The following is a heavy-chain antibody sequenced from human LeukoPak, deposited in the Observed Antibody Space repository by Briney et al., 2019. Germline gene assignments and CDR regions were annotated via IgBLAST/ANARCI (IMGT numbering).Heavy chain of an antibody. CDR2: ISPYNGNT. CDR1: GYTFNTYG. Sequence: ASVKVSCKPFGYTFNTYGITWVRQAPGQGLEWMGWISPYNGNTNYAQKFQGRVTLTTDTSTSTAYMELRSLRSDDTAVYYCARDRGSIAALDLWGRGTLVTVSS. D-gene: IGHD6-6*01. V-gene: IGHV1-18*01. J-gene: IGHJ2*01. CDR3: ARDRGSIAALDL.